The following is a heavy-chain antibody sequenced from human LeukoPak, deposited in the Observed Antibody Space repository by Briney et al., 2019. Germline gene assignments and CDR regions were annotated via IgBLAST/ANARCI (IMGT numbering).Heavy chain of an antibody. V-gene: IGHV4-59*08. CDR1: GGSISGYY. D-gene: IGHD5-24*01. J-gene: IGHJ4*02. CDR2: IYYSGST. CDR3: ARGARAGYNLEPFDY. Sequence: PSETLSLTCTVSGGSISGYYWSWIRQPPGKGLEWIGYIYYSGSTKYNPSLKSRVTISVDTSKNQFSLKLSSVTAADTAVYYCARGARAGYNLEPFDYWGQGTLVTVSS.